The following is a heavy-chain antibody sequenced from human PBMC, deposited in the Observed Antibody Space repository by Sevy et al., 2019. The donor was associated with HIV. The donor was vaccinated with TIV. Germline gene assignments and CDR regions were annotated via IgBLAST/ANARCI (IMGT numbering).Heavy chain of an antibody. CDR2: ISHDGSNK. J-gene: IGHJ4*02. CDR1: GFTLSSFG. D-gene: IGHD2-8*01. V-gene: IGHV3-30*18. CDR3: AKQGGYCSNGVCYRAFDY. Sequence: GGSLRLSCAASGFTLSSFGMHWVRQAPGKGLEWVAIISHDGSNKIYADSVKGRFTISRDNSKNTLYLQMDSLRADDTAVYYCAKQGGYCSNGVCYRAFDYWGQGTLVTVSS.